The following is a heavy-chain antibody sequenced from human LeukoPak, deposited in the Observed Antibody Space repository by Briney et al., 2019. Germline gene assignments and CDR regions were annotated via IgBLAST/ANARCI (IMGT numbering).Heavy chain of an antibody. Sequence: ASVRVSCKASGFTFSEYYIHWVRQAPGQALEWMGWISPNTGATVYAQNFQDRVTMSRDTSIDTAYMDLSSLRSDDTAVYYCARDRVGSGWPRPYYFEFWGQGTLVTVSS. CDR3: ARDRVGSGWPRPYYFEF. V-gene: IGHV1-2*02. D-gene: IGHD6-19*01. J-gene: IGHJ4*02. CDR2: ISPNTGAT. CDR1: GFTFSEYY.